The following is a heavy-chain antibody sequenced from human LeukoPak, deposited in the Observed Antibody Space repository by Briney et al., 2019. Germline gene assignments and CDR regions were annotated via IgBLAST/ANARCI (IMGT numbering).Heavy chain of an antibody. V-gene: IGHV3-74*01. Sequence: GGSLRLSCAASGFTFSSYWMHWVRQAPGKGLVWVSRINSDGSSTSYADSVKGRFTISRDNAKNTLYLQMNSLRAEDTAVYYCASVIAVAGFDYWGQGTLVTVSS. CDR1: GFTFSSYW. CDR3: ASVIAVAGFDY. D-gene: IGHD6-19*01. CDR2: INSDGSST. J-gene: IGHJ4*02.